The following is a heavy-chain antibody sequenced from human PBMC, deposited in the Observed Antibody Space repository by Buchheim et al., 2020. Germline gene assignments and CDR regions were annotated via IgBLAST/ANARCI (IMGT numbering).Heavy chain of an antibody. Sequence: QVQLVQSGAEVKKPGSSVKVSCKASGGTFSSYTISWVRQAPGQGLEWMGRIIPILGIANYAQKFQGRVTITADKSTRTPYMELSSLRSEDTAVYYCARGRYCSSTSCYTYWYFDLWGRGTL. CDR2: IIPILGIA. V-gene: IGHV1-69*02. CDR3: ARGRYCSSTSCYTYWYFDL. D-gene: IGHD2-2*02. J-gene: IGHJ2*01. CDR1: GGTFSSYT.